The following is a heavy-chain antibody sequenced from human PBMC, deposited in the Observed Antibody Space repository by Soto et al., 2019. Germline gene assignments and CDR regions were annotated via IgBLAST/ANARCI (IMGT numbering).Heavy chain of an antibody. J-gene: IGHJ4*02. V-gene: IGHV3-74*01. CDR2: INSDGSST. D-gene: IGHD4-17*01. CDR1: GFTFSSYW. Sequence: EVQLVESGGGLVQPGGSLRLSCAASGFTFSSYWMHWVRQAPGKGLVWVSRINSDGSSTSYADSVKGRFTISRANAKNTLYLQINSLRAEDTAVYYCARDYGDYPPADYWGQGNLVTVSS. CDR3: ARDYGDYPPADY.